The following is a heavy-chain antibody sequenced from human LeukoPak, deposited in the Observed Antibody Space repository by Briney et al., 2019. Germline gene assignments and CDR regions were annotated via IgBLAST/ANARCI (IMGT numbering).Heavy chain of an antibody. J-gene: IGHJ4*02. CDR3: ASGRRKQYDFWSGYRPFFDY. Sequence: SETLSLTCAVYGGSFSGYYWNWIRQPPGKGLEWIGEINHSGSTNYNPSLKSRVTISLDTSKNQFSLKLSSVTAADTSVYYCASGRRKQYDFWSGYRPFFDYWGQGTLVTVSS. CDR1: GGSFSGYY. D-gene: IGHD3-3*01. V-gene: IGHV4-34*01. CDR2: INHSGST.